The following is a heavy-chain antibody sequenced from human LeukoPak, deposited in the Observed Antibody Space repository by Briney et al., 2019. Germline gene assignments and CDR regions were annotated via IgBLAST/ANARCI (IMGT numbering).Heavy chain of an antibody. D-gene: IGHD3-3*02. J-gene: IGHJ4*02. CDR3: ARGETFLEWLMHDY. Sequence: SETLSLTCAVYGGSFSGYYWSWIRQPPGKGLEWIGEINHSGSTNYNPSLKSRVTISVDTSKNQFSLKLSSVTAADTAVYYCARGETFLEWLMHDYWGQGTLVTVSS. V-gene: IGHV4-34*01. CDR2: INHSGST. CDR1: GGSFSGYY.